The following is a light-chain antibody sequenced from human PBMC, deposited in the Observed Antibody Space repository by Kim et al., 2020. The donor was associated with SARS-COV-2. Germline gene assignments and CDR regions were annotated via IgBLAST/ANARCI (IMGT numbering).Light chain of an antibody. CDR3: QAWDRSTYV. CDR2: QDN. J-gene: IGLJ1*01. Sequence: SYELTQPPSVSVFPGQTASITCSGDKLGDKYASWYQQKSGQSPVLVIYQDNKRPSGIPERFSGSNSGNTATLTISGTQAMDEADYYCQAWDRSTYVFGPG. CDR1: KLGDKY. V-gene: IGLV3-1*01.